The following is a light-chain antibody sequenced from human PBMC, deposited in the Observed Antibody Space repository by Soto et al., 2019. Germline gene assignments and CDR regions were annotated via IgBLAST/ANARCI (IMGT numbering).Light chain of an antibody. CDR1: SSDVGGYNY. Sequence: QSALTQPASASGSPGQSITISCTGTSSDVGGYNYVSWYQQHPGKAPKLMIYEVSKRPSGVSDRFSGSKSGNTASLTISGLQAEDEADYYCSSYAGNSNVVFGGGTKLTVL. V-gene: IGLV2-14*01. CDR3: SSYAGNSNVV. J-gene: IGLJ2*01. CDR2: EVS.